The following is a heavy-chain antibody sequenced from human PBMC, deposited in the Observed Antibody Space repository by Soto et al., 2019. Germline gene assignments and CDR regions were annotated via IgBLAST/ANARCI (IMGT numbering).Heavy chain of an antibody. D-gene: IGHD3-10*01. CDR1: GGSISDYY. CDR3: AREAWLSWFDP. Sequence: SETLSLTCTVSGGSISDYYWSWIRQPPGKGLEWIGYFSYGGGTNNSPSLKSRATISGDTSKNQFSLKLSSVTAADTAVYYCAREAWLSWFDPWGQGTLVTVSS. V-gene: IGHV4-59*12. CDR2: FSYGGGT. J-gene: IGHJ5*02.